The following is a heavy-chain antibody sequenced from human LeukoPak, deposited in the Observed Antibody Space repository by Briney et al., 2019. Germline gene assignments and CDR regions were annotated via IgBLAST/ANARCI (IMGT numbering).Heavy chain of an antibody. CDR3: ATRLEGCSGGSCYRHGGNYYYGMDV. V-gene: IGHV1-2*02. J-gene: IGHJ6*02. D-gene: IGHD2-15*01. Sequence: ASVKVSCKASGYTFTGYYMHWVRQAPGQGLEWMGWINPNSGGTNYAQKFQGRVTMTRDTSISTAYMELSRLRSDDTAVYYCATRLEGCSGGSCYRHGGNYYYGMDVWGQGTTVTVSS. CDR1: GYTFTGYY. CDR2: INPNSGGT.